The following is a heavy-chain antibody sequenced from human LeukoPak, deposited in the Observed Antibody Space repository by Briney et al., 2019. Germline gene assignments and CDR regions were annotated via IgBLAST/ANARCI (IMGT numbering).Heavy chain of an antibody. CDR3: VKDGSIAAPNNDFFDS. CDR1: RFTFSSYS. Sequence: GGSLRLSCAASRFTFSSYSMNWVRQAPGKGLEWVSSISSSSSSTYTYYADSVKGRFTISRDNSKNTLYLQMSSLRADDTAVYYCVKDGSIAAPNNDFFDSWGQGALVTVSS. V-gene: IGHV3-21*01. J-gene: IGHJ4*02. D-gene: IGHD6-6*01. CDR2: ISSSSSSTYT.